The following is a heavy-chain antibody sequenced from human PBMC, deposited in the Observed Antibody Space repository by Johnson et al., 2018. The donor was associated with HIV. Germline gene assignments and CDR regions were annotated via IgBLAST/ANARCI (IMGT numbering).Heavy chain of an antibody. D-gene: IGHD4-23*01. CDR1: GFTFSSYG. Sequence: QVRLVESGGGVVQPGGSLRLSCAASGFTFSSYGMHWVRQSPGKGLEWVACIRYDGSNKYYGDSVKGRFTIARDNSKNTLYLQMNRLKAEDTAVYYCANLGDYGGNNGFDIWGQGTMVTVSS. J-gene: IGHJ3*02. CDR3: ANLGDYGGNNGFDI. CDR2: IRYDGSNK. V-gene: IGHV3-30*02.